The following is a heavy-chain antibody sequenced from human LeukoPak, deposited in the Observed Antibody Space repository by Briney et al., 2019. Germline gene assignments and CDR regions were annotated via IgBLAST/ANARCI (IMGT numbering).Heavy chain of an antibody. CDR2: INHSGST. V-gene: IGHV4-34*01. CDR1: GGSFSGYY. D-gene: IGHD5-18*01. J-gene: IGHJ6*02. Sequence: SETLSLTCAVYGGSFSGYYWSWIRQPPGKGLEWIGEINHSGSTNYNPSLKSRVTISVDTSKNQFSLKLSSVTAADTAVCYCARRSRIQLWLSMDVWGQGTTVTVSS. CDR3: ARRSRIQLWLSMDV.